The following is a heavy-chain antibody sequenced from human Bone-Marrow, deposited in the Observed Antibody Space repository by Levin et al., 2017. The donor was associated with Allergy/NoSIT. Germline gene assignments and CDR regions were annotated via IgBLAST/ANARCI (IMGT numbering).Heavy chain of an antibody. V-gene: IGHV3-9*01. CDR2: IFWKSGGT. D-gene: IGHD1-26*01. Sequence: GGSLRLSCVVSGFTFDDYAIHWVRQTPGKGLEWVSGIFWKSGGTGYADSVKGRFTISRDKVKNSAYLEMNSLGGEDTALYYCVRDMAPGGAGAWGQGTTVTVS. CDR1: GFTFDDYA. CDR3: VRDMAPGGAGA. J-gene: IGHJ6*02.